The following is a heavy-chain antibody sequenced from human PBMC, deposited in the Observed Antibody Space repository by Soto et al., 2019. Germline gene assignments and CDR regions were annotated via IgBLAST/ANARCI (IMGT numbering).Heavy chain of an antibody. V-gene: IGHV4-39*01. Sequence: SETLSLTCSVSGASIITTYYWGWIRQSPGRGLEWIGSIYYSGSTNYNPSLKSRVTIFVDTSKSQFSLMMDSVTAADTAVYYCARHDWARFYGMDVWGQGTTVTVSS. J-gene: IGHJ6*02. CDR1: GASIITTYY. CDR2: IYYSGST. CDR3: ARHDWARFYGMDV. D-gene: IGHD2-21*01.